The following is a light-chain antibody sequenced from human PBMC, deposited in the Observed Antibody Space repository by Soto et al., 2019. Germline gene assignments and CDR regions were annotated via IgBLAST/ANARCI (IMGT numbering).Light chain of an antibody. CDR3: QQYYTSPWT. CDR2: AAS. Sequence: AIRITQSPSSLSASTGDGVTITCRASQGVSNYLAWYQQKPGQAPKVLIHAASTLQGGVPSRFSGSGSGTDFTLTISGLQSDDFATYYCQQYYTSPWTFGQGTKVDIK. J-gene: IGKJ1*01. V-gene: IGKV1-8*01. CDR1: QGVSNY.